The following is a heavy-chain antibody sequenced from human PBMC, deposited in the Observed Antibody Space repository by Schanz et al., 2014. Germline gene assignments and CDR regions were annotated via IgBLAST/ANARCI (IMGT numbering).Heavy chain of an antibody. CDR2: IASGGSHT. CDR1: GFTFSTYA. Sequence: VQLVESGGGVVQPGRSLRLSCATSGFTFSTYAMSWVRQAPGKGLEWVSAIASGGSHTFYADSVTGRFTISGDNSKNALYLQMNSLRAEDTAVYYCARRITGTHHNPYYHGMDVWGQGTTVTVSS. J-gene: IGHJ6*02. V-gene: IGHV3-23*04. CDR3: ARRITGTHHNPYYHGMDV. D-gene: IGHD1-20*01.